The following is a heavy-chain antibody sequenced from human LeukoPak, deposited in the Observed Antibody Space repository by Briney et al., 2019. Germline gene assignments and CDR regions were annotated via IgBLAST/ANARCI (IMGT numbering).Heavy chain of an antibody. CDR3: ARAPPDWLNPYFDY. Sequence: SETLSLICTVSGASFSSNSYYWGWIRQPPGKGLEWIGNIYYSGTTYYNPSLKSRVTISVDTSKNQFSLKLSSVTAADTAVYYCARAPPDWLNPYFDYWGQGTLVTVSS. V-gene: IGHV4-39*07. CDR2: IYYSGTT. J-gene: IGHJ4*02. D-gene: IGHD3-9*01. CDR1: GASFSSNSYY.